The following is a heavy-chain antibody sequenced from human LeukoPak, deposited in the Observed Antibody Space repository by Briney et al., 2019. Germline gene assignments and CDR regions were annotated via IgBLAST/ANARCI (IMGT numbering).Heavy chain of an antibody. CDR2: LSHSGSS. V-gene: IGHV4-38-2*02. Sequence: PSETLSLTCTVSGYSISSGYYWDWIRQPPGKGLEWIGTLSHSGSSYYNPSLKSRVTISVDTSKNQVSLKLRSLTAADTAMFYCARTTEGYAGGPGYSYYYYMDVWGKGTTVTISS. D-gene: IGHD5-12*01. CDR3: ARTTEGYAGGPGYSYYYYMDV. CDR1: GYSISSGYY. J-gene: IGHJ6*03.